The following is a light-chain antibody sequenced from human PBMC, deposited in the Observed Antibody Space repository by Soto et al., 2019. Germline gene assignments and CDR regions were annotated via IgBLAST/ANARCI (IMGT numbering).Light chain of an antibody. V-gene: IGKV1-6*01. CDR1: QGIRND. CDR2: AAS. J-gene: IGKJ1*01. CDR3: LQDYNYPRT. Sequence: AIPMTQSPPSLSASVGDRVTITCRASQGIRNDLGWYQQKPGKAPNLLIYAASTLQSGVPSRFSGSGFGTDFTLTISSLQPEDFATYYCLQDYNYPRTFGQGTKVEIK.